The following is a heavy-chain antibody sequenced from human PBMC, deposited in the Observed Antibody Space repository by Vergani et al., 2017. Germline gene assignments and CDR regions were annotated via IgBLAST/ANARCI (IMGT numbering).Heavy chain of an antibody. Sequence: QVQLVQSGAEVKKPGSSVKVSCKASGGTFSSYAISWVRQAPGQGLEWMGGIIPIFGTANYAQKFQGRVTFTADESTSTAYMELSSLRSEDTAVYYCARVHAYCGGDCYTQNNWFDPWGQGTLVTVSS. D-gene: IGHD2-21*02. V-gene: IGHV1-69*01. CDR2: IIPIFGTA. CDR3: ARVHAYCGGDCYTQNNWFDP. CDR1: GGTFSSYA. J-gene: IGHJ5*02.